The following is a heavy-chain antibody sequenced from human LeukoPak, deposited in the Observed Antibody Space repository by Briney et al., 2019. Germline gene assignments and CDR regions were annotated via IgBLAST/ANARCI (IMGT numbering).Heavy chain of an antibody. CDR2: IKQERSEK. V-gene: IGHV3-7*04. J-gene: IGHJ4*02. D-gene: IGHD2-8*01. CDR3: ARDSGVLDY. CDR1: GFTFSNYW. Sequence: PGGSLRLSCAASGFTFSNYWMNWVRQAPGKGLEWVANIKQERSEKYYVDSVKGRFTISRDNAQNSLYLQMNSLRAEDTAVYYCARDSGVLDYWGQGTLVTVSS.